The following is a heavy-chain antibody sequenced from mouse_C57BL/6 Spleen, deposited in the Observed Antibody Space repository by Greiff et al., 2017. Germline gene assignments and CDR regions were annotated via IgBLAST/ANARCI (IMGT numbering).Heavy chain of an antibody. Sequence: EVKLVESGGGLVKPGGSLKLSCAASGFTFSDYGMHWVRQAPEKGLEWVAYISSGSSTIYYADTVKGRFTITRDNAKNTLFLHMTSLRSEDTAMYYCARGIYDGYLGYWYFDVWGTGTTVTVSS. J-gene: IGHJ1*03. CDR1: GFTFSDYG. CDR2: ISSGSSTI. D-gene: IGHD2-3*01. V-gene: IGHV5-17*01. CDR3: ARGIYDGYLGYWYFDV.